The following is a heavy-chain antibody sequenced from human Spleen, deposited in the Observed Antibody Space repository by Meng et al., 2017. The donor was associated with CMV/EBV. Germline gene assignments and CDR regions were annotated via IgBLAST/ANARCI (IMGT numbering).Heavy chain of an antibody. CDR3: ARTQTAAYYYAMDV. V-gene: IGHV3-13*03. CDR2: IGTAGDT. CDR1: GFTFSSYD. D-gene: IGHD2-21*02. Sequence: GGSLRLSCAACGFTFSSYDMHWVRQATGKGLEWVSAIGTAGDTYYPGSVKGQFTISRENAKNSLYLQMNSLRAGDTAVYYCARTQTAAYYYAMDVWGQGTTVTVSS. J-gene: IGHJ6*02.